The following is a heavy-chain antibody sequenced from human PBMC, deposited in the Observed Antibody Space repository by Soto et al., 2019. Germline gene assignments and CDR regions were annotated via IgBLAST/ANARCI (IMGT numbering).Heavy chain of an antibody. CDR2: INHSGST. CDR3: ARGWVGSSSWFDP. CDR1: GGSFSGYY. V-gene: IGHV4-34*01. D-gene: IGHD6-13*01. Sequence: QVQLQQWGAGLLKPSETLSLTCAVYGGSFSGYYWSWIRQPPGKGLEWIGEINHSGSTNYNPSLKRRVTISVDTSKNQFSLKLSSVTAADTAVYYCARGWVGSSSWFDPWGQGTLVTVSS. J-gene: IGHJ5*02.